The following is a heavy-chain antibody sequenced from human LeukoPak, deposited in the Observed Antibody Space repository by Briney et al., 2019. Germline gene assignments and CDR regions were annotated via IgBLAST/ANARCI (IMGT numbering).Heavy chain of an antibody. J-gene: IGHJ4*02. Sequence: PGGSLRLSCAASGFTFSSYWMHWVRQAPGKGLVWLSRLSTDGSSTSYADSVKGRFTISRDNAKNTLYLQMNSLRAEDTAVYYCARDEDDSCGYKRFAYWGQGTLVTVSS. D-gene: IGHD3-22*01. V-gene: IGHV3-74*01. CDR3: ARDEDDSCGYKRFAY. CDR1: GFTFSSYW. CDR2: LSTDGSST.